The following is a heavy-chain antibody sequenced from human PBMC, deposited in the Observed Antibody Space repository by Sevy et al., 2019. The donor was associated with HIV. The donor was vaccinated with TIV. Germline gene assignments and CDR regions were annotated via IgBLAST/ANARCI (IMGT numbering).Heavy chain of an antibody. CDR2: IRNKAKSYTT. D-gene: IGHD5-18*01. V-gene: IGHV3-72*01. CDR3: TTPLRPTGYSYGMDV. J-gene: IGHJ6*02. Sequence: GGSLRLSCGASGFTFSDHYMDWVRQAPGKGLEWVGRIRNKAKSYTTEYAASVKGRFTISRDDSKSSLYLQMNSLKTEDTAVYYCTTPLRPTGYSYGMDVWGQGTTVTVSS. CDR1: GFTFSDHY.